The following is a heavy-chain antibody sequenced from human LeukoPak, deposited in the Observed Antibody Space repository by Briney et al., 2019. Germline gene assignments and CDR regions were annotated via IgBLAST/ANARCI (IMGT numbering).Heavy chain of an antibody. D-gene: IGHD6-19*01. Sequence: PGESLKISCKGSGYSFTTYWITWVRQMPGKGLEWMGRIDPSDSYTNYSPSFQGHVIISVDKSISTAYLQWSSLKASDTAIYYCARHFHSSGWLFDYWGQGTLVTVSS. J-gene: IGHJ4*02. CDR2: IDPSDSYT. CDR3: ARHFHSSGWLFDY. V-gene: IGHV5-10-1*01. CDR1: GYSFTTYW.